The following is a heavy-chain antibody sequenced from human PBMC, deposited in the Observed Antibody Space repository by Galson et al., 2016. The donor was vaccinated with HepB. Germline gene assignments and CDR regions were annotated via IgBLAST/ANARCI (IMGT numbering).Heavy chain of an antibody. D-gene: IGHD2/OR15-2a*01. CDR1: GFMFSIYG. Sequence: SLRLSCAASGFMFSIYGMHWVRQAPGKGLEWVAYIAHYETSKFYADSVNGRFTISRDNSKNILYLQMDSLRAEDTAAYYCAKGCNESFPQPFDYWGQGARATVSS. CDR3: AKGCNESFPQPFDY. J-gene: IGHJ4*02. CDR2: IAHYETSK. V-gene: IGHV3-30*02.